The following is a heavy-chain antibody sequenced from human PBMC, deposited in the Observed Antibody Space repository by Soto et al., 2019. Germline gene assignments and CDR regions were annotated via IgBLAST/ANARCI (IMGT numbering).Heavy chain of an antibody. V-gene: IGHV3-23*01. CDR1: GFTFSSYA. J-gene: IGHJ4*02. Sequence: EVQLLESGGGLVQPGGSLRLSCAASGFTFSSYAMSWVRQAPGKGLEWVSAISGSGGSTYDADSVTGRFTISRDNSKNTLYLQMNSLRAEDTAVYYCAKSPAGYCSGGSCYSDYWGQGTLVTVSS. CDR2: ISGSGGST. D-gene: IGHD2-15*01. CDR3: AKSPAGYCSGGSCYSDY.